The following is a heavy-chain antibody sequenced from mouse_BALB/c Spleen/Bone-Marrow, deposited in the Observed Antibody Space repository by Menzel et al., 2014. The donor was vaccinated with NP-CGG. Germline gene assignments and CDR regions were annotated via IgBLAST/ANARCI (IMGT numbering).Heavy chain of an antibody. V-gene: IGHV7-3*02. CDR2: IRNKAKGYTT. CDR3: ARDENVGIYWYFDV. CDR1: GFTFTDYY. J-gene: IGHJ1*01. D-gene: IGHD4-1*01. Sequence: EVKLMESGGGSVQPRGSLRLSCATSGFTFTDYYMSWVRQPPGKALEWLGFIRNKAKGYTTEYSASVKGRFTISRDNSQRILYLQMNTLRAEDSATYYCARDENVGIYWYFDVWGAGTTVIVSS.